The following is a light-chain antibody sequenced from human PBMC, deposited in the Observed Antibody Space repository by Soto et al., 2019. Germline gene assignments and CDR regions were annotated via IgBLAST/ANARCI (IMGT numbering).Light chain of an antibody. CDR3: RTNGGSYV. CDR2: EVS. Sequence: QSALTQPASVSGSPGQSITISCTGTSSDVGSYNLVSWYQQHPGKAPKLMIYEVSKRPSGVSNRFSGSKSGNTASLTISGLQAEDEADYYCRTNGGSYVFGPGTKLTVL. J-gene: IGLJ1*01. V-gene: IGLV2-23*02. CDR1: SSDVGSYNL.